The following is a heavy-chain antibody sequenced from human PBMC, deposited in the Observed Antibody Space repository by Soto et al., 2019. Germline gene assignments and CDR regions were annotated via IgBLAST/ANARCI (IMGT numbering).Heavy chain of an antibody. CDR1: GGTFSSYA. D-gene: IGHD6-6*01. CDR3: ARAGYNSSYHNWLDP. Sequence: QVQLVQSGAEVKKPGSSVKVSCKASGGTFSSYAISWVRLAPGQGLEWMGGILTMYGTSNYAQRFHGRVTISADKSTSTASMELSSLTSEDTAVYYCARAGYNSSYHNWLDPWGQGTLVTVSS. J-gene: IGHJ5*02. CDR2: ILTMYGTS. V-gene: IGHV1-69*06.